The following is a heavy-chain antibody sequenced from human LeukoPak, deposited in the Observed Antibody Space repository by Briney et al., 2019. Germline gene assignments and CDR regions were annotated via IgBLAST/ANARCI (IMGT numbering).Heavy chain of an antibody. V-gene: IGHV4-30-2*01. Sequence: WVRQMPGKGLEWIGYIYHSGSTYYNPSLKSRGTISVYRSKNQFSLKLSSVTAADTAVYYCARVRQLGYCSSTSCYNWFDPWGQGTLVTVSS. CDR2: IYHSGST. D-gene: IGHD2-2*01. CDR3: ARVRQLGYCSSTSCYNWFDP. J-gene: IGHJ5*02.